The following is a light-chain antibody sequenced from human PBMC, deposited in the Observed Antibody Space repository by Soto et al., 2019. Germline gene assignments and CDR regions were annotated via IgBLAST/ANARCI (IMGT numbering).Light chain of an antibody. CDR1: QRLGSW. V-gene: IGKV1-5*03. J-gene: IGKJ1*01. Sequence: DIQMTQSPSTLSASVGDRVTITCRASQRLGSWLAWYQQKPGAAPKLLIYEASSLENGVPSRFSGSGSGTECTLTITSLQPDDFATYYCHHYDSYPWTFGQGTKVEVK. CDR3: HHYDSYPWT. CDR2: EAS.